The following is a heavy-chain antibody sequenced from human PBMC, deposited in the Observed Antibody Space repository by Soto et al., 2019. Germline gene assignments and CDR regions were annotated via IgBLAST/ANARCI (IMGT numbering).Heavy chain of an antibody. CDR2: IYHSGYT. D-gene: IGHD4-17*01. V-gene: IGHV4-30-2*01. Sequence: QLQLQESGSGLVKPSQTLSLTCAVSGGSISSGGYSWSWIRQPPGKGLEWIGYIYHSGYTYCNPSLKSRVTISVDRSKNQFSLNMSSVTAADTAVYYCARAHYGDYGYGMEAWGQGTTVTVSS. CDR3: ARAHYGDYGYGMEA. J-gene: IGHJ6*02. CDR1: GGSISSGGYS.